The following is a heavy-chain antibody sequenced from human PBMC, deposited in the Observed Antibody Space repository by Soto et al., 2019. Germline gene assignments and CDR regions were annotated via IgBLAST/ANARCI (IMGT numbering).Heavy chain of an antibody. Sequence: EVQLVESGGGLVQPGGSLRLSCAASGFTFSSYSMNWVRQAPGKGLEWVSYISSSSSTIYDAYSVKGRFTISRDNAKNSLYLQMNSLRAEDTAVYYCARVGYCSGGSCHFFNYYYYMDVWGKGTTVTVYS. CDR1: GFTFSSYS. J-gene: IGHJ6*03. CDR2: ISSSSSTI. D-gene: IGHD2-15*01. V-gene: IGHV3-48*01. CDR3: ARVGYCSGGSCHFFNYYYYMDV.